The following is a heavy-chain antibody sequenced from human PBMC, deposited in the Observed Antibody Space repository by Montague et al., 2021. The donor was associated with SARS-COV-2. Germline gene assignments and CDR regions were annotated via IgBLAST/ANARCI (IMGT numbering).Heavy chain of an antibody. CDR3: ARLGGSSWHFDY. CDR1: GFTFSSYW. CDR2: IKQDGSEK. D-gene: IGHD6-13*01. J-gene: IGHJ4*02. Sequence: SLRLSCAASGFTFSSYWMNWVRQAPGKGLEWVANIKQDGSEKYYVDSVKGRFPISRDNAQNSLYLQMNSLRAEDTAVYYCARLGGSSWHFDYWGQGTLVTVSS. V-gene: IGHV3-7*01.